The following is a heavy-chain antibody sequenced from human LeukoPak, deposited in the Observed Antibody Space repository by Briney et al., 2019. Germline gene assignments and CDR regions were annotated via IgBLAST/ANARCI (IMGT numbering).Heavy chain of an antibody. CDR2: INHSGRT. J-gene: IGHJ5*02. D-gene: IGHD1-26*01. Sequence: SETLLLPCAASAGSSSSYYWSWIGQPPGKGLVWIGGINHSGRTNYNPSLNSRVTISVDTSKNQFSLKPSSVTAADTAVYYCARGRDGAGWFDPWGQGTLVTVSS. CDR3: ARGRDGAGWFDP. V-gene: IGHV4-34*01. CDR1: AGSSSSYY.